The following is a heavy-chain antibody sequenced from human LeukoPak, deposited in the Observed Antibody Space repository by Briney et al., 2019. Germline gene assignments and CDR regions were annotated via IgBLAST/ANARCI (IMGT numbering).Heavy chain of an antibody. CDR3: ARYYYDGGGYYYPGSFDY. V-gene: IGHV1-46*01. Sequence: ASVKVSCKASGYTFTSYYMHWVRQAPGQGLEWMGIINPSGGSTNYAQKAQGRVTMARDTSTSTVYMELSSLRSEDTAVYYCARYYYDGGGYYYPGSFDYWGQGTLVTVSS. D-gene: IGHD3-22*01. CDR2: INPSGGST. CDR1: GYTFTSYY. J-gene: IGHJ4*02.